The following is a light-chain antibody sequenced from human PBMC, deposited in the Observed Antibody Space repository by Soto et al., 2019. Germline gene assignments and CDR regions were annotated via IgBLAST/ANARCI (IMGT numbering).Light chain of an antibody. CDR2: DAS. CDR3: QQYGGSLT. CDR1: HSVSSSS. J-gene: IGKJ4*01. Sequence: EIVVTQSPGTLSLSPGERATLSCRASHSVSSSSLAWYQQQRGQAPRLLIYDASSRATGIPDRFSGSGSGTDFPLTISRLEPEDFAVYYCQQYGGSLTFGGGTKVEIK. V-gene: IGKV3-20*01.